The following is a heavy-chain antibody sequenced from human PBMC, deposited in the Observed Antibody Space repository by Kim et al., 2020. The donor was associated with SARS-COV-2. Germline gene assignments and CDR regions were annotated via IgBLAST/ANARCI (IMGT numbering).Heavy chain of an antibody. Sequence: LKSRVTISVHTSKNQSSLKLSSVTAADTAVYYCARSRFRLALKKVNWFDPWGQGTLVTVSS. V-gene: IGHV4-34*01. D-gene: IGHD6-19*01. J-gene: IGHJ5*02. CDR3: ARSRFRLALKKVNWFDP.